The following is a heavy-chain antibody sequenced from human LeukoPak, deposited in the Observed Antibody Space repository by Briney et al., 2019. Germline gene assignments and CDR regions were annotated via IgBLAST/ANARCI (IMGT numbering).Heavy chain of an antibody. CDR2: IRYDGSNK. CDR1: GFTFSSYG. CDR3: AKGYCSSTSCYALDY. V-gene: IGHV3-30*02. D-gene: IGHD2-2*01. Sequence: GGSLRLSCAASGFTFSSYGMHWVRQAPGKGLEWVAFIRYDGSNKYYADSVKGRFTISRDNPKNTLYLQMNSLRAEDTAVYYCAKGYCSSTSCYALDYWGQGTLVTVSS. J-gene: IGHJ4*02.